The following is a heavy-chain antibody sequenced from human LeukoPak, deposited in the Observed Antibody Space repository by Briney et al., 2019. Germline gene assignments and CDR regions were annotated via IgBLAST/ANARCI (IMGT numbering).Heavy chain of an antibody. CDR2: INPNTAGT. V-gene: IGHV1-2*02. J-gene: IGHJ6*03. D-gene: IGHD4-11*01. CDR3: ATSAGDYRAGHYYYMGV. Sequence: ASVKVSCKASGYTFTGYYFHWVRQAPGQGLEWMGWINPNTAGTNYAQKFLGGVTLAWDTSISTAYMELNRLTSDDTAVYYCATSAGDYRAGHYYYMGVWGKGTSVTVSS. CDR1: GYTFTGYY.